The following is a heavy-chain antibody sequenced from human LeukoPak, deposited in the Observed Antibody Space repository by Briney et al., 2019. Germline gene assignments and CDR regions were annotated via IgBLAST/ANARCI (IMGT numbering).Heavy chain of an antibody. D-gene: IGHD6-19*01. V-gene: IGHV3-7*01. CDR3: ARVGSSAWPFG. CDR1: GFRFSGYR. Sequence: PGGSLRLSCAASGFRFSGYRMSWVRQAPGKGLEWVANIREDGRDIYYVDSVKGRFTISRDNAKNSVYLQMNSLRVEDTALYCARVGSSAWPFGWGQGTLVTVSS. J-gene: IGHJ4*02. CDR2: IREDGRDI.